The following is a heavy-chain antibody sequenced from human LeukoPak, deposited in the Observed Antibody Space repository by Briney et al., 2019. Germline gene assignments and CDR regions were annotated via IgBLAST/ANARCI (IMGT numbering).Heavy chain of an antibody. CDR3: ARDLNGEVVVAATLPRGYYYGMDV. D-gene: IGHD2-15*01. Sequence: SETLSLTCTVSGGSISSSSYYWGWIRQPPGKGLEWIGSIYYSGSTYYNPSLKSRVTISVDTSKNQFSLKLSSVTAADTAVYYCARDLNGEVVVAATLPRGYYYGMDVWGQGTTVTVSS. CDR1: GGSISSSSYY. CDR2: IYYSGST. V-gene: IGHV4-39*07. J-gene: IGHJ6*02.